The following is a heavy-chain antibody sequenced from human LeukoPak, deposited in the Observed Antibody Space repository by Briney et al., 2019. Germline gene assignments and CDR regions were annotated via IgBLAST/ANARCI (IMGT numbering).Heavy chain of an antibody. CDR2: VYYRGNT. J-gene: IGHJ4*02. CDR3: ARHLTTVTTGFDY. D-gene: IGHD4-11*01. Sequence: SETLSLTCTVSGGSINSSSYYWGWIRQPPGKGLESIGSVYYRGNTYYNPSLKSRVTISVDTSKNDFSLRLSSVTAADTAVYYCARHLTTVTTGFDYWGQGTLVTVSS. V-gene: IGHV4-39*01. CDR1: GGSINSSSYY.